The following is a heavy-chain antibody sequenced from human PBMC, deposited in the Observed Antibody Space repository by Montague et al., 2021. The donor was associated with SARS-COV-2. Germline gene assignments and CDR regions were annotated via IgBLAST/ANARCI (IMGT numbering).Heavy chain of an antibody. CDR3: ARLGDGVVPSPILGVGPYYSYYYMDV. V-gene: IGHV4-34*01. D-gene: IGHD3-10*01. CDR1: GGSFSTYS. CDR2: IHHGGST. Sequence: SETLSLTYAVHGGSFSTYSWNWIRLPPGKGLEWTGEIHHGGSTNYNPSLKSRVTISADTSKNQFSLKLTSVAAADTAVYYCARLGDGVVPSPILGVGPYYSYYYMDVWGKGTTVTVSS. J-gene: IGHJ6*03.